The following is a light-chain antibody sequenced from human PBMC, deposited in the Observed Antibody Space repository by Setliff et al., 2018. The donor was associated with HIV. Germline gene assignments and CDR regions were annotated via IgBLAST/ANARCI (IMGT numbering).Light chain of an antibody. CDR2: EVS. CDR1: SSDVGGYDY. V-gene: IGLV2-14*01. CDR3: SSYTATSTLYV. Sequence: QSVLTQPRSVSGSPGQSVTISCTGTSSDVGGYDYVSWYQQHPGKAPKLVISEVSNRPSGLSNRFSGSKSGDTASLTISGLQTEDEADYYCSSYTATSTLYVFGTGTKGTVL. J-gene: IGLJ1*01.